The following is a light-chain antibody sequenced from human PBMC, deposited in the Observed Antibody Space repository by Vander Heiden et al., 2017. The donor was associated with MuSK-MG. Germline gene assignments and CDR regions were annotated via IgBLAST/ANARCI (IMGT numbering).Light chain of an antibody. V-gene: IGKV3-20*01. CDR2: GAS. J-gene: IGKJ5*01. Sequence: ELVLTQPPGTLSLSPGERATISCRASQSVSSSYLAWYQQKPGQAPRLLIYGASSRATGIPDRFSGSGSGTDFTLTISRLEPEDFAVYYCQQYGSSPPYTFGQGTRLEIK. CDR3: QQYGSSPPYT. CDR1: QSVSSSY.